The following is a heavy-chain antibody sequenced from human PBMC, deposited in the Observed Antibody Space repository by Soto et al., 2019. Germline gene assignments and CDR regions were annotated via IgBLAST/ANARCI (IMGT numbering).Heavy chain of an antibody. CDR3: ARGPTITTDF. CDR1: GGSMSRYS. D-gene: IGHD5-12*01. Sequence: QVQVQESGPGLVKPSETLSLTCTISGGSMSRYSCHWLRQPPGKGLEWIGYMYNDGATDYNPSLKSRISMSLDTSTKQFSLRLSSVTAADTAVYFCARGPTITTDFWGRGILVTVSS. CDR2: MYNDGAT. V-gene: IGHV4-59*01. J-gene: IGHJ4*02.